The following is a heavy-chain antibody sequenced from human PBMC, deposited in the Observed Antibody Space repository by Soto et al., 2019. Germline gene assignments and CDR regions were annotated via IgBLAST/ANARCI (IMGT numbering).Heavy chain of an antibody. D-gene: IGHD5-18*01. CDR2: IIPMCGTA. CDR3: ASGIQLWLRRINNGYSG. Sequence: QVQLVQSGAEVKKPESSVKVSCKAPGGTFSTYAISWVRQAPGQGLEWMGGIIPMCGTANYAQRFQARVTITADESTNTVYMELSSLRSEDTAVYFCASGIQLWLRRINNGYSGWGQGTLVTVSS. CDR1: GGTFSTYA. V-gene: IGHV1-69*12. J-gene: IGHJ4*02.